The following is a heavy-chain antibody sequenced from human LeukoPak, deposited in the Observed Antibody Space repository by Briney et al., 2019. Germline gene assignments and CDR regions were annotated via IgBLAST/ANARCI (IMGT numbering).Heavy chain of an antibody. Sequence: SETLSLTCSVSGGSISSYYWSWIRQPPGRGLEWIGYIYYSGSAKYNPSLKSRVTISVDTSKNQFSLKLTSVTAADTAVYYCARGFGDWGLSWFDPWGQGTLVTVSS. D-gene: IGHD3-10*01. CDR1: GGSISSYY. J-gene: IGHJ5*02. V-gene: IGHV4-59*01. CDR3: ARGFGDWGLSWFDP. CDR2: IYYSGSA.